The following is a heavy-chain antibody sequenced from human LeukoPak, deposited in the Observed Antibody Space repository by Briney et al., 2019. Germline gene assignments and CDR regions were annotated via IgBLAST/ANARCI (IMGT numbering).Heavy chain of an antibody. CDR2: INRDGSEK. CDR3: ARQGYSSGK. V-gene: IGHV3-7*01. J-gene: IGHJ4*02. Sequence: GGSLTLSCAASGFTFSSFWMIWVRQAPGKGLEWVANINRDGSEKNYVDSVKGRFTISRDHAKNSLDLQMNSLRAEDTAVCYCARQGYSSGKWGQGTLVTVSS. CDR1: GFTFSSFW. D-gene: IGHD6-19*01.